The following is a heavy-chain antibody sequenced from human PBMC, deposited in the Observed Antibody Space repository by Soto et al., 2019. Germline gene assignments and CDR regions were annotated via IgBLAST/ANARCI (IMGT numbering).Heavy chain of an antibody. CDR2: IYATGTT. CDR3: VRGGTKTLRDWFDP. Sequence: ETLSLTCTVSGASISGFYWSWIRKSAGKGLEWIGRIYATGTTDYNPSLKSRVMMSVDTSKKQFSLKLRSVTAADTAVYYCVRGGTKTLRDWFDPWGQGSSVTV. CDR1: GASISGFY. D-gene: IGHD1-1*01. J-gene: IGHJ5*02. V-gene: IGHV4-4*07.